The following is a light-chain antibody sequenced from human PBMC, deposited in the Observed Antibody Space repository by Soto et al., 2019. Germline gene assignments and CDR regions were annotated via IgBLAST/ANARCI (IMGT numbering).Light chain of an antibody. V-gene: IGKV1-39*01. CDR2: AAS. Sequence: DIQMTQSPSPLSASVGDRVTITCRASQSISSYLNWYQQKPGKAPKLLIYAASSLQSGVPSRFSGSGSGTDFTLTISSLQPEDFATYYCQQSYSTFGQGTKVDIK. CDR3: QQSYST. CDR1: QSISSY. J-gene: IGKJ1*01.